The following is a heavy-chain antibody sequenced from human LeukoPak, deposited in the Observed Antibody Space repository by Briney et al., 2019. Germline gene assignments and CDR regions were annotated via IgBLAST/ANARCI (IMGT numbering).Heavy chain of an antibody. CDR2: IHTSGST. CDR1: GDSIRGHF. Sequence: SETLSLTCSVSGDSIRGHFWTWIRQPAGKGLEWIGRIHTSGSTNYNPSLKSRVTMSLDTSKNQFSLILTSVTAADTAVYHCARDAYGSGRQVDWWGQGTLVTVST. V-gene: IGHV4-4*07. D-gene: IGHD3-10*01. CDR3: ARDAYGSGRQVDW. J-gene: IGHJ4*02.